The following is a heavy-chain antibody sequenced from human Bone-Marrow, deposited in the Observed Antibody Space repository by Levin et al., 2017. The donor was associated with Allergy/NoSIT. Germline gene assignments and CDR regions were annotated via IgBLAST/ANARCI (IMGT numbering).Heavy chain of an antibody. D-gene: IGHD3-3*01. CDR2: ISWNSGRI. J-gene: IGHJ4*02. CDR3: VKDRVSDYKFWNGFDY. CDR1: GFTFDDYA. V-gene: IGHV3-9*01. Sequence: GGSLRLSCAASGFTFDDYAMHWVRQAPGKGLEWVSGISWNSGRIGYADSVKGRFTISRDNGKNSLYLQMNSLRPEDTALYHCVKDRVSDYKFWNGFDYWGQGIQVTVSS.